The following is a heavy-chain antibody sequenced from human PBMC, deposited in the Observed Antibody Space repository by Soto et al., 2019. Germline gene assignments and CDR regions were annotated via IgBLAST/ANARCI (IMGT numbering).Heavy chain of an antibody. CDR2: INSRAGTT. Sequence: PGGSLRLSCAASGFTFSSFAMSWVRQAPGKGLEWVSGINSRAGTTYYADSVKGRFTISRDNSKNTLYLQMNSLTAEDTAVYYWARVSYYYYYYKDVWGKGTTVTVSS. CDR1: GFTFSSFA. J-gene: IGHJ6*03. CDR3: ARVSYYYYYYKDV. V-gene: IGHV3-23*01.